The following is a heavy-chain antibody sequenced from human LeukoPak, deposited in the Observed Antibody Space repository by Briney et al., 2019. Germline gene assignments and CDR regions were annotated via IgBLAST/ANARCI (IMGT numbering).Heavy chain of an antibody. D-gene: IGHD3-22*01. V-gene: IGHV3-20*04. Sequence: GGSLRLSCAASGFKFDDYGMSWVRQAPGKGLEWVSGIIWNGRRTGYADSVKGRFTISRDNAKNSLYLQMNSLRAEDTALYYCARDRLYYSDSSDYYSINWFDPWGQGTLVTVSS. CDR1: GFKFDDYG. CDR3: ARDRLYYSDSSDYYSINWFDP. J-gene: IGHJ5*02. CDR2: IIWNGRRT.